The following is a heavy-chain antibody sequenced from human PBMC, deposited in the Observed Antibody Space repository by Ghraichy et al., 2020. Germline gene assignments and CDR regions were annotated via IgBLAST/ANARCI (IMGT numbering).Heavy chain of an antibody. CDR2: ISSSSSYI. J-gene: IGHJ4*02. CDR3: ARVGHYYDSSGYLDY. CDR1: GFTFSSYS. Sequence: GESLNISCAASGFTFSSYSMNWVRQAPGKGLEWVSSISSSSSYIYYADSVKGRFTISRDNAKNSLYLQMNSLRAEDTAVYYCARVGHYYDSSGYLDYWGQGTLVTVSS. V-gene: IGHV3-21*01. D-gene: IGHD3-22*01.